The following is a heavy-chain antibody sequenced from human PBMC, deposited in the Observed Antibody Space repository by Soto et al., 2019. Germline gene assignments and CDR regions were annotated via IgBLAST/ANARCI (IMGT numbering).Heavy chain of an antibody. Sequence: AASVKVSCKASGYTFTSYAMHWVRQAPGQRLEWMGWINAGNGNTKYSQKFQGRVTITRDTSASTDYMELSSLRSEDTAAYYCVPSGSYAHYFDYWGQGTLVTVSS. D-gene: IGHD1-26*01. CDR1: GYTFTSYA. CDR2: INAGNGNT. CDR3: VPSGSYAHYFDY. V-gene: IGHV1-3*01. J-gene: IGHJ4*02.